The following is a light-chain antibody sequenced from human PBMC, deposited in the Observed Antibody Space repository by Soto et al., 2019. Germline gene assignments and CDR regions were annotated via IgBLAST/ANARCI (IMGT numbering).Light chain of an antibody. Sequence: EIVLTQSPGTLSLSPGERATLSCRASQSVSSSYLAWYQQKPGQAPRLLIYGASSRATGIPDRFSGSGSGTDFTLTSSSREPEDFAVYYCQQYGSSLTWTFGQGAKVEIK. CDR2: GAS. J-gene: IGKJ1*01. V-gene: IGKV3-20*01. CDR1: QSVSSSY. CDR3: QQYGSSLTWT.